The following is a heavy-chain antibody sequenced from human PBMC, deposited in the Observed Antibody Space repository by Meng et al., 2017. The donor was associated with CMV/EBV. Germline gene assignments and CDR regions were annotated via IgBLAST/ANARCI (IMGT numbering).Heavy chain of an antibody. CDR2: ISSSSSYI. J-gene: IGHJ6*02. CDR1: GFTFSSYS. V-gene: IGHV3-21*01. D-gene: IGHD3-3*01. Sequence: GESLKISCAASGFTFSSYSMNWVRQAPGKGLEWVSSISSSSSYIYYADSVKGRFTISRDNAKNSLYLQMNSLRAEDTAVYYCARDMRPPGRFLEWLDPDYYYYYGMDVWGQGTTVTVSS. CDR3: ARDMRPPGRFLEWLDPDYYYYYGMDV.